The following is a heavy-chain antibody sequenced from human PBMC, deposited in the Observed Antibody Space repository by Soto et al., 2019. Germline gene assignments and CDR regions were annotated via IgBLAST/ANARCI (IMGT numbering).Heavy chain of an antibody. CDR2: IYYNGNT. Sequence: SETLSLTCIVSGGSISSNIHSWGWVRQPPGKGLEWIGAIYYNGNTYYNPSLKSRVTISVDTSKDQFSLRLSSVSAADTAMYYCARGPVLLWFGESYPYGMDIWGQGTTVT. CDR3: ARGPVLLWFGESYPYGMDI. J-gene: IGHJ6*02. V-gene: IGHV4-39*01. CDR1: GGSISSNIHS. D-gene: IGHD3-10*01.